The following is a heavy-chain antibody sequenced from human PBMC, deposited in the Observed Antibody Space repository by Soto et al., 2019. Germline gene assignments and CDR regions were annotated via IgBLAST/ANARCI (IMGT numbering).Heavy chain of an antibody. V-gene: IGHV4-59*08. CDR3: ARHDLNWGVPPRGYFDL. Sequence: SETLSLTCTVSGDSISSYYWSWIRQPPGKGLEWIGYIYYSGSTNYNPSLKSRVTISVDPSKNQFSLKLSSVTAADTAVYYCARHDLNWGVPPRGYFDLWGRGTLVTVSS. CDR2: IYYSGST. CDR1: GDSISSYY. J-gene: IGHJ2*01. D-gene: IGHD7-27*01.